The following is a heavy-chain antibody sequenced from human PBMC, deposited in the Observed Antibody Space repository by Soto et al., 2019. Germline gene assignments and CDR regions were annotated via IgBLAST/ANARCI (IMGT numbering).Heavy chain of an antibody. V-gene: IGHV4-39*01. CDR3: ATQEVGGSYVYTFDP. Sequence: QLQLQESGPGLVKPSETLSLTCTVSGGSISSSSYYWGWIRQPPGKGLEWIGSIYYSGSAYYNPSLSSRVTLSVDTSKNQFSLKLSSVTAADTAVYYCATQEVGGSYVYTFDPWGQGTLVTVSS. CDR1: GGSISSSSYY. J-gene: IGHJ5*02. CDR2: IYYSGSA. D-gene: IGHD1-26*01.